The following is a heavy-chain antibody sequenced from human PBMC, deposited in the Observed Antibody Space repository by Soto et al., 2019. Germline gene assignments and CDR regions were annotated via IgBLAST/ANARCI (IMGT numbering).Heavy chain of an antibody. CDR2: IYHSGST. Sequence: PSETLSLTCAVSGGSISSSNWWSWVRQPPGKGLEWIGEIYHSGSTNYNPSLKSRVTISVDKSKNQFSLKLSSVTAADTAVYYCASSALRIAAAGRWFDPWGQGTLVTVSS. J-gene: IGHJ5*02. CDR3: ASSALRIAAAGRWFDP. D-gene: IGHD6-13*01. V-gene: IGHV4-4*02. CDR1: GGSISSSNW.